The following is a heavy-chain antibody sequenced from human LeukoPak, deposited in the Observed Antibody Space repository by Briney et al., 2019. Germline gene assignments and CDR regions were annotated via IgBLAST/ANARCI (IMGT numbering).Heavy chain of an antibody. CDR2: ISSSSSYI. V-gene: IGHV3-21*01. Sequence: GGSLRLSCAASGFTFSSYSMNWVRQAPGKGLEWVSSISSSSSYIYYADSVKGRFTISRDNAKRTLYLQMDSLRADDTAVYYCARDRGRLGAMDVWGQGTTITVSS. D-gene: IGHD2-21*01. CDR1: GFTFSSYS. J-gene: IGHJ6*02. CDR3: ARDRGRLGAMDV.